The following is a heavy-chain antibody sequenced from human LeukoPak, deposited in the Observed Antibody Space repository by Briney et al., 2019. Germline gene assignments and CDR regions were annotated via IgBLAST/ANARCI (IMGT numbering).Heavy chain of an antibody. J-gene: IGHJ4*02. V-gene: IGHV1-8*01. CDR1: GYTFISYD. CDR2: MNPNSGNT. D-gene: IGHD5-12*01. CDR3: AIFPDVDIVATISRG. Sequence: GASVKVSCKASGYTFISYDINWVRQATGQGLAWMGWMNPNSGNTGYGQQFQGRVTMTSNTSISTAYMELSSLRSEDTAVYYCAIFPDVDIVATISRGWGQGTLVTVSS.